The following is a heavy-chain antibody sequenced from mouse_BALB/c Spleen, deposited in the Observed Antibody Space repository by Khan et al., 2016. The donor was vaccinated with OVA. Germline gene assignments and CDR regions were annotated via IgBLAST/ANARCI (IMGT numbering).Heavy chain of an antibody. CDR1: GFTFSDYG. V-gene: IGHV5-15*02. CDR2: ISSLAYSI. Sequence: EVELVESGGGLVQPGGSRKLSCAASGFTFSDYGLAWVRQAPGKGLEWVAFISSLAYSIYYADIVTGRFTISRENAKNTLYLEKSGLRSKDTAMYYCARSWAMDYWGQGTSVTVSS. CDR3: ARSWAMDY. J-gene: IGHJ4*01.